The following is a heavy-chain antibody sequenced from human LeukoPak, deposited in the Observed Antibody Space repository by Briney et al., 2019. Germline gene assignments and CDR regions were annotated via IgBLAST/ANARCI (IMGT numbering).Heavy chain of an antibody. J-gene: IGHJ3*02. V-gene: IGHV4-34*01. CDR1: GESFSGYY. CDR2: INHSGST. Sequence: PSETLSLTCAVYGESFSGYYWSWIRQPPGKGLEWIGEINHSGSTNYNPSLKSRVTISVDTSKNQFSLKLSSVTAADTAVYYCARAYCGGDCYYRAFDIWGQGTMVTVSS. CDR3: ARAYCGGDCYYRAFDI. D-gene: IGHD2-21*01.